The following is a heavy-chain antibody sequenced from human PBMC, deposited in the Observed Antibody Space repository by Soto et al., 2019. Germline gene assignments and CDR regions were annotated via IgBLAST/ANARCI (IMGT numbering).Heavy chain of an antibody. CDR2: ISGSGGST. Sequence: GGSLRLSCAASGFTFSSYAMSWVRQAPGKGLEWVSAISGSGGSTYYADSVKGRFTISRDNSKNTLYLQMNSLRAEDTAVYYCAKKSNYHVVAATGNAFDIWGQGTMVTVSS. CDR1: GFTFSSYA. J-gene: IGHJ3*02. V-gene: IGHV3-23*01. D-gene: IGHD2-15*01. CDR3: AKKSNYHVVAATGNAFDI.